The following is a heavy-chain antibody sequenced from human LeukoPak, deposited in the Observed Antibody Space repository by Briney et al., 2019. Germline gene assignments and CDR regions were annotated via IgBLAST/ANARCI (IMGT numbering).Heavy chain of an antibody. Sequence: PGGSLRLSCAASGFTFSSYAMSWVRQAPGKGLEWVSAISGSGGSTYYADSVKGRFTISRDNSKNTLYLQMNSLRAEDTAVYYCARGDDSSGYYPLGYWGQGTLVTVSS. J-gene: IGHJ4*02. CDR1: GFTFSSYA. CDR2: ISGSGGST. D-gene: IGHD3-22*01. V-gene: IGHV3-23*01. CDR3: ARGDDSSGYYPLGY.